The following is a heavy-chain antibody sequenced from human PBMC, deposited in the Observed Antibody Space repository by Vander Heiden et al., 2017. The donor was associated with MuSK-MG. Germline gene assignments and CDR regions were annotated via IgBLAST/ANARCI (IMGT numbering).Heavy chain of an antibody. CDR3: ARHKYYDSSALDY. D-gene: IGHD3-22*01. CDR1: GGSISSSSYC. CDR2: IYYSGST. J-gene: IGHJ4*02. Sequence: QLQLQESGPGLVKPSETPSLTCTVSGGSISSSSYCWGWIRQPPGKGLEWIGSIYYSGSTYYNPALKSRVTISVDTSKNQYSLKLSSVTAADTALYYCARHKYYDSSALDYWGQGTLVTVSS. V-gene: IGHV4-39*01.